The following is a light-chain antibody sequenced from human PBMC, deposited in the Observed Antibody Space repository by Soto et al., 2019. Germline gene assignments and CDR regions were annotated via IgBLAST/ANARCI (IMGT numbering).Light chain of an antibody. Sequence: EIVLTQSPGTLSLSPGERATLSCRASQYVTSNYLAWYQQNPGQAPRLLIYTPSSRAAGVPERFSGSGSGTDFTLTISRLEPEDCAVYYCQQSGGAPGTFGQGTKVEIK. V-gene: IGKV3-20*01. CDR2: TPS. CDR3: QQSGGAPGT. J-gene: IGKJ1*01. CDR1: QYVTSNY.